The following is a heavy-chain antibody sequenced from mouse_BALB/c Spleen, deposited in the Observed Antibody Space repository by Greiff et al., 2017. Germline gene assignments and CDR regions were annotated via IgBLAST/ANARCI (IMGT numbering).Heavy chain of an antibody. Sequence: VQLQQSGAELMKPGASVKISCKATGYTFSSYWIEWVKQRPGHGLEWIGEILPGSGSTNYNEKFKGKATFTADTSSNTAYMQLSSLTSEDSAVYYCARTIMIKGFDYWGQGTLVTVSA. V-gene: IGHV1-9*01. CDR1: GYTFSSYW. CDR3: ARTIMIKGFDY. J-gene: IGHJ3*01. D-gene: IGHD2-4*01. CDR2: ILPGSGST.